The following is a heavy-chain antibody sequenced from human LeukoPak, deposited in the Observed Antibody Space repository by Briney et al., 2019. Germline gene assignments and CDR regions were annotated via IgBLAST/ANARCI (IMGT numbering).Heavy chain of an antibody. J-gene: IGHJ5*02. V-gene: IGHV4-39*01. CDR3: ARHEYSGSYYGLSWFDP. CDR2: IYYSGST. CDR1: GGSISSSGYY. Sequence: SETLSLTXTVSGGSISSSGYYWGWIRQPPGEGLEWTASIYYSGSTYYNPSLKSRVTISVDTSKNQLSLKLSSLTAADTAVYYCARHEYSGSYYGLSWFDPWGQGTLVTVSS. D-gene: IGHD1-26*01.